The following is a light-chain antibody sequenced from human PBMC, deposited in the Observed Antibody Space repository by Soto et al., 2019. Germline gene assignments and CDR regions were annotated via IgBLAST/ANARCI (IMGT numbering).Light chain of an antibody. CDR2: AAS. V-gene: IGKV1-16*01. J-gene: IGKJ2*01. Sequence: DIRMTQSPSSLSASIGDRLTITCRASQGIDNYLAWFQQQPGKAPKSLISAASTLQSGVPSRFRGRGSGTDFTLTISALQPEDFATYYCQQYKTYPHTFGQGTKLEI. CDR1: QGIDNY. CDR3: QQYKTYPHT.